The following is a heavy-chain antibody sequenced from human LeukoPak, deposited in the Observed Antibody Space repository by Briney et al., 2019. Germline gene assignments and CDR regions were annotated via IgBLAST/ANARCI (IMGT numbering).Heavy chain of an antibody. J-gene: IGHJ4*02. V-gene: IGHV4-4*02. CDR3: ARGSTYYDFWSGYYDPTFGY. CDR2: INHSGST. D-gene: IGHD3-3*01. Sequence: SGTLSLTCAVSGGSISSSNWWSWVRQPPGKGLEWIGEINHSGSTNYNPSLKSRVTISVDTSKNQFSLKLSSVTAADTAVYYCARGSTYYDFWSGYYDPTFGYWGQGTLVTVSS. CDR1: GGSISSSNW.